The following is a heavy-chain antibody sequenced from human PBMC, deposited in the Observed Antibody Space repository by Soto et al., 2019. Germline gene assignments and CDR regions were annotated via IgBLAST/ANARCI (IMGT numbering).Heavy chain of an antibody. CDR1: GITFSNAW. D-gene: IGHD2-2*01. V-gene: IGHV3-15*01. J-gene: IGHJ6*02. CDR2: IKRITDGGTT. CDR3: TTDSADIVVVPATFGMDV. Sequence: VGSLRLSCAASGITFSNAWMTWVRQAPGKGLEWVARIKRITDGGTTDYAAPVKGRFTISRDDSKDTLYLQMNNLRTEDTAVYHCTTDSADIVVVPATFGMDVWGQGTTVTVSS.